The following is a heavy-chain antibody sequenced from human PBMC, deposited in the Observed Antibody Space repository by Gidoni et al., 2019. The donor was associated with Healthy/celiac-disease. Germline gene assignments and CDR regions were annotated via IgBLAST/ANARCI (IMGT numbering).Heavy chain of an antibody. V-gene: IGHV1-69*01. Sequence: QMRLLRSGAAVTQRGSSVKVSCTPSALPFSSYALRWVLQPPGRRIEWRGGIIPSFGTASVAQKFQGRVTITADESKSTAYMELSSLRSEDTAVYYCATPPGYDFWSCYYTLPRRGNYYYDGMDVWGQGTTVTVSS. CDR1: ALPFSSYA. J-gene: IGHJ6*02. CDR3: ATPPGYDFWSCYYTLPRRGNYYYDGMDV. CDR2: IIPSFGTA. D-gene: IGHD3-3*01.